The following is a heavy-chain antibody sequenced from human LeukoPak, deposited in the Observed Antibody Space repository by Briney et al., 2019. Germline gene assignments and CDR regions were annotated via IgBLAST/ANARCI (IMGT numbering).Heavy chain of an antibody. CDR1: GYTLTELS. D-gene: IGHD3-10*01. J-gene: IGHJ5*02. V-gene: IGHV1-24*01. Sequence: ASVKVSCKVSGYTLTELSMHWVRQAPGKGLEWMGGFDPEDGETIYAQKFQGRVTMTEDTSTDTAYMELSSLTSEDTAVYYCAAGPILLWYGEFSPWGQGTLVTVSS. CDR2: FDPEDGET. CDR3: AAGPILLWYGEFSP.